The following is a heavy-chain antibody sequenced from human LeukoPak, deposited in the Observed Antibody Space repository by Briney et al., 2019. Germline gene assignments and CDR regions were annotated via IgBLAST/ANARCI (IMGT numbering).Heavy chain of an antibody. CDR3: ARSVEGYCSGGSCYSYYYYMDV. Sequence: AETLSLTCTVSGVSISSYYWSWIRQPPGKGLEWIGRIYTSGSTNYNPSLKSRVTISVDTSKNQFSLKLSNVTAADTTVYYCARSVEGYCSGGSCYSYYYYMDVWGKGTTVTVSS. CDR2: IYTSGST. J-gene: IGHJ6*03. CDR1: GVSISSYY. D-gene: IGHD2-15*01. V-gene: IGHV4-4*07.